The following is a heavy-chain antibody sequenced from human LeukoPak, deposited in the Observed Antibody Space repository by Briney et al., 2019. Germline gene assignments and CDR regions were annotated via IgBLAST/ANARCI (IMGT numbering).Heavy chain of an antibody. CDR3: ARGYELAVAGTVGY. CDR2: INPNSGGT. J-gene: IGHJ4*02. Sequence: ASVKVSCKASGYTFTGYYMNWVRQAPGQGLEWMGWINPNSGGTNYAQKFQGRVTMTRDTSISTAYMELSRLRSDDTAVYYCARGYELAVAGTVGYWGQGTLVTVSS. CDR1: GYTFTGYY. V-gene: IGHV1-2*02. D-gene: IGHD6-19*01.